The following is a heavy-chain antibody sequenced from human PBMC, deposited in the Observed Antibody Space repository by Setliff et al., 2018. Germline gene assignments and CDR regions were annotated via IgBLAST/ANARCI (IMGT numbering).Heavy chain of an antibody. CDR2: IYPDGSDT. D-gene: IGHD3-22*01. Sequence: GESLKISCKASGYNFLDYWIGWVRQMPGKGLEWMGIIYPDGSDTRYSPSVQGPFTISADKSISTAYLQWSSLKASDTAFYYCARRRRFDSGGPRSPWHFDLWGRGTLVTVSS. CDR1: GYNFLDYW. CDR3: ARRRRFDSGGPRSPWHFDL. V-gene: IGHV5-51*01. J-gene: IGHJ2*01.